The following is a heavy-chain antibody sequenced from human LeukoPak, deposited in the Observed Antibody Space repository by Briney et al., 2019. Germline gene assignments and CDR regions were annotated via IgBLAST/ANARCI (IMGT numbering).Heavy chain of an antibody. CDR3: ARGSGLLWFGELLFDY. CDR2: MNPNSGNT. D-gene: IGHD3-10*01. J-gene: IGHJ4*02. Sequence: ASVKVPCKASGYTFTSYDINWVRQATGQGLEWMGWMNPNSGNTGYAQKFQGRVTMTRNTSISTAYMELSSLRSEDTAVYYCARGSGLLWFGELLFDYWGQGTLVTVSS. V-gene: IGHV1-8*01. CDR1: GYTFTSYD.